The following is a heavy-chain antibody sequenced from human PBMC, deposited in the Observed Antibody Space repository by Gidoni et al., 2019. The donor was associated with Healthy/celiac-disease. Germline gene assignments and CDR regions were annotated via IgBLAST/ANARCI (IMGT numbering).Heavy chain of an antibody. CDR3: AKVGYSSGWYVSAVDY. Sequence: EVQLLESGGGLVQPGGSLSLSCAASGFTFSSYAMSWVRQAPGKGLEWVSAISGSGGSTYYADSVKGRFTISRDNSKNTLYLQMNSLRAEDTAVYYCAKVGYSSGWYVSAVDYWGQGTLVTVSS. D-gene: IGHD6-19*01. V-gene: IGHV3-23*01. CDR1: GFTFSSYA. J-gene: IGHJ4*02. CDR2: ISGSGGST.